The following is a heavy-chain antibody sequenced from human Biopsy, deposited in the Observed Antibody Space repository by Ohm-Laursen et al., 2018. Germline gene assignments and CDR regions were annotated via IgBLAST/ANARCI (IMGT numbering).Heavy chain of an antibody. J-gene: IGHJ1*01. CDR3: ATKLTGYFHH. D-gene: IGHD3-9*01. CDR2: NIPILGTG. Sequence: VKVSCKSPGGTFSNYGVNWVRQAPGQGLEWLGGNIPILGTGNYAQKFQDRVTVAADTSTSTATMELRSLRSDDTAVYYCATKLTGYFHHWGQGTLVIVSS. V-gene: IGHV1-69*06. CDR1: GGTFSNYG.